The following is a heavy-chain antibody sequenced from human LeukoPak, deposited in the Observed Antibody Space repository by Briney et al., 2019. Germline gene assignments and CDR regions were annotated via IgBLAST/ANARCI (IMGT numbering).Heavy chain of an antibody. D-gene: IGHD4-11*01. CDR3: AKDSNPLRDYYYYHLDG. CDR2: ISGSGGST. J-gene: IGHJ6*03. Sequence: GGSLRLSCAASGFTFSSYAMSWVRQAPGKGLEWVSAISGSGGSTYYADSVKGRFTISRDNSKNTLYLQMNSLRAEDTAVYYWAKDSNPLRDYYYYHLDGLGKGTTVTVSS. CDR1: GFTFSSYA. V-gene: IGHV3-23*01.